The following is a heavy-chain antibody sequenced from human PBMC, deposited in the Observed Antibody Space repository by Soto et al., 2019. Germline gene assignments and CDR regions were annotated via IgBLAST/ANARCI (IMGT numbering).Heavy chain of an antibody. Sequence: SETLSLTCAVSGGSISSGGYSWSWIRQPPGKGLEWIGYIYHSGSTYYNPSLKSRVTISVDRSKNQFSLKLSSVTAADTAVYYCARADYGSGLYNWFDPWGQGTLVTVSS. CDR1: GGSISSGGYS. CDR2: IYHSGST. CDR3: ARADYGSGLYNWFDP. D-gene: IGHD3-10*01. V-gene: IGHV4-30-2*01. J-gene: IGHJ5*02.